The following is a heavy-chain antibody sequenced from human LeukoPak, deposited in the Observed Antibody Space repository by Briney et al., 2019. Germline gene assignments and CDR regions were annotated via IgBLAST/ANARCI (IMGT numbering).Heavy chain of an antibody. V-gene: IGHV1-2*02. CDR3: ARASPVWGTSFDY. CDR2: INPNSGGT. CDR1: GYTFKNYY. D-gene: IGHD3-16*01. J-gene: IGHJ4*02. Sequence: ASVKVSCKASGYTFKNYYMHWVRQAPGQGLEWMGWINPNSGGTNYAQKFQGRVTMTRDTSISTAYMELSRLRSDDTAVYYCARASPVWGTSFDYWGQGTLVTVSS.